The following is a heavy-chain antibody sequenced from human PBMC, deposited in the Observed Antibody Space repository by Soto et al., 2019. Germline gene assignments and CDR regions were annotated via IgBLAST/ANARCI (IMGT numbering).Heavy chain of an antibody. J-gene: IGHJ2*01. D-gene: IGHD4-17*01. CDR1: GFTFSSYA. CDR3: VTVTNHWYFDL. CDR2: ISGSGGST. V-gene: IGHV3-23*01. Sequence: EVQLLESGGGLVQPGGSLRLSCAASGFTFSSYAMSWVRQAPGKGLEWVSAISGSGGSTYYADSVKGRFTISRDNSKNTLYLQMNSLRAEDTAVYRCVTVTNHWYFDLWGRGTLVTVSS.